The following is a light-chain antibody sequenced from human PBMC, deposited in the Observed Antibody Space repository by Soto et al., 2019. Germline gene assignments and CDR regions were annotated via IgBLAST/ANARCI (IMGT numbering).Light chain of an antibody. CDR3: QQSYKTPQT. Sequence: QKPGKPPKLLIYTSSTLPSGVPSRFSGSRPGTNFTLTINSLQPEDFATYYCQQSYKTPQTFGQGTKVDIK. J-gene: IGKJ1*01. CDR2: TSS. V-gene: IGKV1-39*01.